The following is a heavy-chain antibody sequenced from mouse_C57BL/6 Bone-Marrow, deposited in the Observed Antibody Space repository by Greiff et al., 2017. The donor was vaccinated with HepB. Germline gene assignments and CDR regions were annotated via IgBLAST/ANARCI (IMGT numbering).Heavy chain of an antibody. J-gene: IGHJ2*01. V-gene: IGHV1-55*01. CDR3: ASGVTTVVAYYFDY. D-gene: IGHD1-1*01. Sequence: QVQLQQPGAELVKPGASVKMSCKASGYTFTSYWITWVKQRPGQGLEWIGDIYPGSGSTNYNEKFKSKATLTVDTSSSTAYMQLSSLTYEDSAVYYCASGVTTVVAYYFDYWGQGTTLTVSS. CDR2: IYPGSGST. CDR1: GYTFTSYW.